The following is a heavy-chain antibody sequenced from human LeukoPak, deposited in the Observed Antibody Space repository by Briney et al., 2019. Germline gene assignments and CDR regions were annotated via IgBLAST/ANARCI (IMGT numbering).Heavy chain of an antibody. CDR3: ARRGSSWSSYPNDAFDI. D-gene: IGHD6-13*01. Sequence: GGSLRLSCAASGFTFSSYGMHWVRQAPGKGLEWVANIKQDGSEKYYVDSVKGRFTISRDNAKNSLYLQMNSLRAEDTAVYYCARRGSSWSSYPNDAFDIWGQGTMVTVSS. CDR2: IKQDGSEK. J-gene: IGHJ3*02. CDR1: GFTFSSYG. V-gene: IGHV3-7*01.